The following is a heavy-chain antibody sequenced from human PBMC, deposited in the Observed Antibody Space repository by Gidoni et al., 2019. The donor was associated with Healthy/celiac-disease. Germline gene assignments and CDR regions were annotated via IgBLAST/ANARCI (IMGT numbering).Heavy chain of an antibody. J-gene: IGHJ4*02. Sequence: QLQLQESGPGLVKPSETLSLTCTVSGCSISSSSYYWGWIRQPPGKGLEWIGSIYYSGSTYYNPSLKSRVTISVDTSKNQFSLKLSSVTAADTAVYYCASRIAAAGPLPYYWGQGTLVTVSS. CDR3: ASRIAAAGPLPYY. V-gene: IGHV4-39*01. D-gene: IGHD6-13*01. CDR1: GCSISSSSYY. CDR2: IYYSGST.